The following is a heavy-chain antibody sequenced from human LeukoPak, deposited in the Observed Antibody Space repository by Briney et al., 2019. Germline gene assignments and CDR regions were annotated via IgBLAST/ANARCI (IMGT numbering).Heavy chain of an antibody. CDR1: GFTVSSNY. D-gene: IGHD3-10*01. Sequence: GGSLRLSCAASGFTVSSNYMSCVRQAPGKGLEWVSVIYSGGSTYYAGSVKGRFTISRDNSKNTLYLQMNSLRAEDTAVYYCARAPMVRGVIEALDYWGQGTLVTVSS. J-gene: IGHJ4*02. CDR3: ARAPMVRGVIEALDY. CDR2: IYSGGST. V-gene: IGHV3-53*01.